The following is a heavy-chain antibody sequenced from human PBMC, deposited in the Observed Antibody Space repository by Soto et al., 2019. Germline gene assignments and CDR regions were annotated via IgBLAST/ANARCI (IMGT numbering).Heavy chain of an antibody. CDR1: GFTFSSYA. D-gene: IGHD3-9*01. J-gene: IGHJ6*03. CDR2: ISSNGGST. Sequence: GGSLRLSCSASGFTFSSYAMHWVRQAPGKGLEYVSAISSNGGSTYYADSVKGRFTISRDNSKNTLYLQMNSLRAEDTAVYYCAKTERYFDWSYENYYYYMDVWGKGTTVTVSS. V-gene: IGHV3-64*04. CDR3: AKTERYFDWSYENYYYYMDV.